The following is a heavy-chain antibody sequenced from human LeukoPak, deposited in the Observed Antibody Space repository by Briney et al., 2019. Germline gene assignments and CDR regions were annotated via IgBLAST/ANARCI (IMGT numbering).Heavy chain of an antibody. Sequence: SVKVSCKASGGTFSSYAISWVRQASGQGLEWMGGIIPIFGTANYAQKFQGRVTITADKSTSTAYMELSSLRSEDTAVYYCARSSIIAAAGPYYFDYWGQGTLVTVSS. CDR3: ARSSIIAAAGPYYFDY. CDR2: IIPIFGTA. D-gene: IGHD6-13*01. V-gene: IGHV1-69*06. J-gene: IGHJ4*02. CDR1: GGTFSSYA.